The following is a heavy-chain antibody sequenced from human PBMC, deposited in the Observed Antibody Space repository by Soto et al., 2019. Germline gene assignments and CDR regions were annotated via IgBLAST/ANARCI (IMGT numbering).Heavy chain of an antibody. CDR1: GYTFTSYG. Sequence: ASVKVSCNASGYTFTSYGISWVRQAPGQGLEWMGWISAYNGNTNYAQKLQGRVTMTTDTSTSTAYMELRSLRSDDTAVYYCARDGAVVVPAALDYWGQGTLVTVSS. CDR2: ISAYNGNT. D-gene: IGHD2-2*01. J-gene: IGHJ4*02. V-gene: IGHV1-18*01. CDR3: ARDGAVVVPAALDY.